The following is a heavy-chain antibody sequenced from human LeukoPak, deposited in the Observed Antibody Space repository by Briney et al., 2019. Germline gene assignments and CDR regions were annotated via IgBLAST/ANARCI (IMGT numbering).Heavy chain of an antibody. V-gene: IGHV1-2*02. Sequence: ASVKVSRKASGYTFTGYYMHWVRQAPGQGLEWMGWINPNSGGTNYAQKFQGRVTMTRDTSISTAYMELSRLRSDDTAVYYCAREWYDYVWGSYRSPKGGWFDPWGQGTLVTVSS. CDR2: INPNSGGT. D-gene: IGHD3-16*02. CDR3: AREWYDYVWGSYRSPKGGWFDP. J-gene: IGHJ5*02. CDR1: GYTFTGYY.